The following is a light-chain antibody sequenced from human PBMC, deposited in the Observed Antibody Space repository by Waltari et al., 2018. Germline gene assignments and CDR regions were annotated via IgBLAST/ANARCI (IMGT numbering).Light chain of an antibody. CDR1: QHIYNY. Sequence: DIQLTQSPSSLTASVGDTVTITCQATQHIYNYLNWYQQRPGEVPRLLIFDALSLEAGVPSRFSGGGSGTEFTLTISGPEPDDFATYYCQQYNLLPFSFGPGTKLEF. V-gene: IGKV1-33*01. CDR3: QQYNLLPFS. J-gene: IGKJ2*03. CDR2: DAL.